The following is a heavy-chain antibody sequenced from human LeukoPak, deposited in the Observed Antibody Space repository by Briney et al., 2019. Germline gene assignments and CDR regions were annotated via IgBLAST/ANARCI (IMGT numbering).Heavy chain of an antibody. V-gene: IGHV1-8*01. D-gene: IGHD6-6*01. CDR3: ARARGSLAARRHFDY. Sequence: ASLKLSCKASGYTFTSYDINWVRQATGQGLEWMGWMNTNSGNTGYAQKLQGRVTITRNTAISTAYMELSSLRSEDTAVYYCARARGSLAARRHFDYWGQGTLVTVSS. J-gene: IGHJ4*02. CDR2: MNTNSGNT. CDR1: GYTFTSYD.